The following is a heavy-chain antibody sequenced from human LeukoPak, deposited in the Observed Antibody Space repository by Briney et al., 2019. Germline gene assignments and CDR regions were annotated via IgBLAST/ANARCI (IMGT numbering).Heavy chain of an antibody. Sequence: ASVKVSCKASGYTFTSYDINWARQAPGQGLEGMGWVNPNAGNTGYVQKFQGRVTFTRNTSISTAYMELSSLRSEDTAVYYCARGKYCSDATCYSLGYYYYMDVWGKGTTVTVSS. V-gene: IGHV1-8*03. CDR2: VNPNAGNT. D-gene: IGHD2-15*01. CDR1: GYTFTSYD. J-gene: IGHJ6*03. CDR3: ARGKYCSDATCYSLGYYYYMDV.